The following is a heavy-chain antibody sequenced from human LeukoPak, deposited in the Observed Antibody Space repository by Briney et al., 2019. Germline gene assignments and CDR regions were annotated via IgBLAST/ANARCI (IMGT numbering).Heavy chain of an antibody. CDR3: ARRGDFWSGYHYYFDY. J-gene: IGHJ4*02. D-gene: IGHD3-3*01. V-gene: IGHV1-69*01. CDR2: IIPIFGTA. CDR1: GGTFSSYA. Sequence: ASVKVSCKASGGTFSSYAISWVRQAPGQGLEWMGGIIPIFGTANYAQKFQGRVTITADESTSTAYMELSSLRSEDTAVYYCARRGDFWSGYHYYFDYWGQGTLVTVSS.